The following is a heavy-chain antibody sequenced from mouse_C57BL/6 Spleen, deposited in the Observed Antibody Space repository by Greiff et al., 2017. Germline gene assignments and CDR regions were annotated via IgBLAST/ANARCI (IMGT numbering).Heavy chain of an antibody. Sequence: QVQLQQPGAELVKPGASVKLSCKASGYTFTSYWMQWVKQRPGQGLEWIGEIDPSDSYTNYNQKFKGKATLTVDTSSSTAYMQLSSLTSEDSAVYCCARGGVTTNYWGQGTTLTVSS. CDR3: ARGGVTTNY. V-gene: IGHV1-50*01. CDR1: GYTFTSYW. CDR2: IDPSDSYT. J-gene: IGHJ2*01. D-gene: IGHD2-2*01.